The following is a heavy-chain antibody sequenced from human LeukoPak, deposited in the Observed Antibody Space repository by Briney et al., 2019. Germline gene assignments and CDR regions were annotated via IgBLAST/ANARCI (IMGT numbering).Heavy chain of an antibody. V-gene: IGHV4-4*07. CDR3: VINFDY. Sequence: RQXXXKALEWIPPIYTSPSTNYHPSLKSPVTMSVATSKNQFSLKLSSVTAADTAVYYCVINFDYWGQGTLVTVSS. J-gene: IGHJ4*02. CDR2: IYTSPST. D-gene: IGHD2/OR15-2a*01.